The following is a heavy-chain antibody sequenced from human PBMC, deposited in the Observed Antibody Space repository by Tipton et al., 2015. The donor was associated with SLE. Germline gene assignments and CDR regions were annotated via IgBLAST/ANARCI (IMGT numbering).Heavy chain of an antibody. CDR3: AKASGGVYGTEYFDY. CDR1: GFSFSMYW. CDR2: INQDESAR. D-gene: IGHD5/OR15-5a*01. Sequence: SLRLSCAASGFSFSMYWMTWVRQTPEKGLEWVANINQDESARYYVDSVKGRFTISRDNAKNSLYLQMNSLRPQDTAVYYCAKASGGVYGTEYFDYWGQGTLVTVSS. V-gene: IGHV3-7*03. J-gene: IGHJ4*02.